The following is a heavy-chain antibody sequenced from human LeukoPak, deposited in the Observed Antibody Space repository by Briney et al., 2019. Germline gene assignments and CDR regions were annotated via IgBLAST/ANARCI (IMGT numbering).Heavy chain of an antibody. J-gene: IGHJ4*02. CDR3: ARDGPDSLYFDY. CDR1: GFTFSSHS. CDR2: IPRSGRNR. D-gene: IGHD2-2*01. V-gene: IGHV3-21*01. Sequence: GGSLRLSCAASGFTFSSHSMNWVRQAPGKGLEWVSSIPRSGRNRFYADSVRGRFTISRDNAKNSLYLQMNSLRGDDTAVYFCARDGPDSLYFDYWGQGTLVTASP.